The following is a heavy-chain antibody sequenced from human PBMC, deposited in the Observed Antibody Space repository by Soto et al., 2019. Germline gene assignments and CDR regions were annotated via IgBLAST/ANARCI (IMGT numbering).Heavy chain of an antibody. J-gene: IGHJ6*03. CDR1: SGSISSSNW. D-gene: IGHD4-17*01. CDR2: IYHSGST. Sequence: QVQLQESGPGLVKPLGTLSLTCAVSSGSISSSNWWSWVRQPPGKGLEWIGEIYHSGSTNYNPSLKSRVTISVDKSKNQFSLKLSSVTAADTAVYYCARDSAFYGDSYYYYMDVWGKGTTVTVSS. CDR3: ARDSAFYGDSYYYYMDV. V-gene: IGHV4-4*02.